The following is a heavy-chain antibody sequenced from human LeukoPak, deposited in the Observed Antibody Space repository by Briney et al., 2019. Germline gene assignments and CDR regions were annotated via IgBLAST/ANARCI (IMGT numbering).Heavy chain of an antibody. J-gene: IGHJ4*02. D-gene: IGHD3-3*01. CDR3: ARGQGDFWSGASKYFFDY. CDR2: IYYSGST. CDR1: GGSISSGDYY. Sequence: PSETLSLTCTVSGGSISSGDYYWSWIRQPPGKGLEWIGYIYYSGSTYYNPSLKSRVTISVDTSKNQFSLKLSSVTAADTAVYYCARGQGDFWSGASKYFFDYWGQGTLVTVSS. V-gene: IGHV4-30-4*01.